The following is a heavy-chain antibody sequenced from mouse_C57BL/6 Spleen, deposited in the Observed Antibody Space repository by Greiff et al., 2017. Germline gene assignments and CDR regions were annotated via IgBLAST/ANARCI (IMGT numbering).Heavy chain of an antibody. V-gene: IGHV1-59*01. D-gene: IGHD1-1*01. CDR3: ARRTITTVVAGDYAMDY. J-gene: IGHJ4*01. Sequence: QVQLQQSGAELVRPGTSVKLSCKASGYTFTSYWMHWVKQRPGPGLEWIGVIDPSDSYTNYNQKFKGKATLTVATSSSTAYMQLSSLTSEDSAVYYCARRTITTVVAGDYAMDYWGQGTSVTVSS. CDR1: GYTFTSYW. CDR2: IDPSDSYT.